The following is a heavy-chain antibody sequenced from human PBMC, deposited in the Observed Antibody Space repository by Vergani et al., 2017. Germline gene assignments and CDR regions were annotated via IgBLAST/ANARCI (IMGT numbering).Heavy chain of an antibody. Sequence: QVQLVQSGAEVKKPGSSVKVSCKASGGTVSNYAISWVRQAPGQGLEWMGWMNPNSGYTGYAQKFQGRVTVTRNTSISTAYMELSSLRSEDTAVYYCARVIKGYYYYYMDVWGKGTTVTVSS. V-gene: IGHV1-8*02. CDR2: MNPNSGYT. CDR1: GGTVSNYA. CDR3: ARVIKGYYYYYMDV. D-gene: IGHD3-22*01. J-gene: IGHJ6*03.